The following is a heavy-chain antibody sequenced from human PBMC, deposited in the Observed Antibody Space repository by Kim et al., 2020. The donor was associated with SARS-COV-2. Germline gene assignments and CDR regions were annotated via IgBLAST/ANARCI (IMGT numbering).Heavy chain of an antibody. CDR2: IWYDGSNK. J-gene: IGHJ4*02. D-gene: IGHD6-13*01. CDR3: ARDGPPLRITTAGPTYSRGWYYFDY. CDR1: GFTFSSYG. V-gene: IGHV3-33*01. Sequence: GGSLRLSCAASGFTFSSYGMHWVRQAPGKGLEWVAVIWYDGSNKYYADSVKGRFTISRDNSKNTLYLQMNSLRAEDTAVYYCARDGPPLRITTAGPTYSRGWYYFDYWGQGTLVTVSS.